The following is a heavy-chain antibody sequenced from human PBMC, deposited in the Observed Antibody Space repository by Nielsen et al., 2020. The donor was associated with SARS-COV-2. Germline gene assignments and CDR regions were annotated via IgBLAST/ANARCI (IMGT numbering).Heavy chain of an antibody. D-gene: IGHD2-21*02. J-gene: IGHJ6*02. Sequence: WIRQPPGKGLEWVSAISGSGGSTYYADSVKGRFTISRDNSKNTLYLQMNSLRVEDTAVYYCARDTPSIVVVTAIPLFYGMDVWGQGTTVTVSS. CDR2: ISGSGGST. CDR3: ARDTPSIVVVTAIPLFYGMDV. V-gene: IGHV3-23*01.